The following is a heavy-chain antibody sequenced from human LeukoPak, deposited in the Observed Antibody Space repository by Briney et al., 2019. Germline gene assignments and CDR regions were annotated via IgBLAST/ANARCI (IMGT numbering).Heavy chain of an antibody. CDR1: GFTFSSYA. V-gene: IGHV3-30-3*01. CDR2: ISYDGSNK. CDR3: ARDMGMKTTVTGGFDY. D-gene: IGHD4-17*01. Sequence: PGGSLRLSCAASGFTFSSYAMHWVRLAPGKGLEWVAVISYDGSNKYYADSVKGRFTISRDNSKNTLYLQMNSLRAEDTAVYYCARDMGMKTTVTGGFDYWGQGTLVTVSS. J-gene: IGHJ4*02.